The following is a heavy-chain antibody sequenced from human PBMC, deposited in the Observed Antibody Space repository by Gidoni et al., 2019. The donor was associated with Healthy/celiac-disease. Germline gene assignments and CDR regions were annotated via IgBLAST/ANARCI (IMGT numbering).Heavy chain of an antibody. CDR3: AKALSSGGSTVVTPWDY. Sequence: EVPLLESGGGLVQPGGSLRLSCADSGFTFSSYAMGWVRQAPGKGLEWVSAISGGGGSTYYADSVKGRFTISRDNSKNTLYLQMNSLGAEDTAVYYCAKALSSGGSTVVTPWDYWGQGTLVTVSS. V-gene: IGHV3-23*01. CDR1: GFTFSSYA. D-gene: IGHD4-17*01. CDR2: ISGGGGST. J-gene: IGHJ4*02.